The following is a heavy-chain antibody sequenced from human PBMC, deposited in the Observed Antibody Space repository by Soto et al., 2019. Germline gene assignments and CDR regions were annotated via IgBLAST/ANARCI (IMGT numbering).Heavy chain of an antibody. V-gene: IGHV3-30-3*01. Sequence: GGSLRLSCAASGFTFSSYAMHWVRQAPGKGLEWVAVISYDGSNKYYADSVKGRFTISRDNSKNTLYLQINSLRAEDTAVYYCARDLQGGARHDAFDIWGQGTMVTVSS. CDR1: GFTFSSYA. D-gene: IGHD6-6*01. CDR3: ARDLQGGARHDAFDI. J-gene: IGHJ3*02. CDR2: ISYDGSNK.